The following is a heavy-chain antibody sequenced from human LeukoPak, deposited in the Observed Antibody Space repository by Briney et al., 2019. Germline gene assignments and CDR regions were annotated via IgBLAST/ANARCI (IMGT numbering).Heavy chain of an antibody. J-gene: IGHJ4*02. Sequence: PSETLSLTCAVYGGSFSGYYWSWIRQPPGKGLEWIGEINHSGSTNYNPSLKSRVTISVDTSKNQFSLKLSSVTAADTAVYYCATSYSSSWYGDLDYWGQGTLVTVSS. CDR3: ATSYSSSWYGDLDY. CDR2: INHSGST. V-gene: IGHV4-34*01. D-gene: IGHD6-13*01. CDR1: GGSFSGYY.